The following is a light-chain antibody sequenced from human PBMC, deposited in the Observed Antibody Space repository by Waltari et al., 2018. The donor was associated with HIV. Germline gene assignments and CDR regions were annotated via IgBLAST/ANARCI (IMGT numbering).Light chain of an antibody. CDR2: DVS. V-gene: IGLV2-23*02. CDR3: CSYAGSSTYV. CDR1: SSDVGGYNY. Sequence: QSALTQPASVSGSPGQSITPSCTGTSSDVGGYNYVSWYQQHPGKAPKLMIYDVSKRPSGVSNRFSGSKSGNTASLTISGLQAEDEADYYCCSYAGSSTYVFGTGTKVTVL. J-gene: IGLJ1*01.